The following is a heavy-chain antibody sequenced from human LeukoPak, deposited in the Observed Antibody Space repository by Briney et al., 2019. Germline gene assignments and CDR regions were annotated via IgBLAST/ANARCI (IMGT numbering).Heavy chain of an antibody. J-gene: IGHJ6*02. V-gene: IGHV4-4*02. D-gene: IGHD3-3*01. CDR3: ARDQGYDFWSGYSNYYGMDV. Sequence: SETLSLTCAVSGGSSSSSNWWSWVRQPPGKGLEWIGEIYPSGSTNYNPSLKSRVTISVDKSKNQFSLKLSSVTAADTAVYYCARDQGYDFWSGYSNYYGMDVWGQGTTVTVSS. CDR2: IYPSGST. CDR1: GGSSSSSNW.